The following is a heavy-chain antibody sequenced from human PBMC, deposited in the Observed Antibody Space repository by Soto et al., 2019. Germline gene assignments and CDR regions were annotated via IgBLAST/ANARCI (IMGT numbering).Heavy chain of an antibody. CDR1: GFTFSSYG. V-gene: IGHV3-33*06. D-gene: IGHD6-6*01. CDR3: AKNWDTTFSSSSH. J-gene: IGHJ4*02. CDR2: IWYDGSNK. Sequence: GGSLRLSCAASGFTFSSYGMHWVRQAPGKGLEWVAVIWYDGSNKYYADSVKGRFTISRDNSKNTLYLQMNSLRAEDTAVYYCAKNWDTTFSSSSHWGQGTLVTVSS.